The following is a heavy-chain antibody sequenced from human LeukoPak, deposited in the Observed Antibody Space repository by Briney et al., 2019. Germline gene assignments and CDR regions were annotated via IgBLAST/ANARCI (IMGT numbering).Heavy chain of an antibody. D-gene: IGHD3-22*01. Sequence: SETLSLTCTVSGGSVSSGSYYWSWIRQPPGKGLEWIGYIYYSGSTNYNPSLKSRVTISVDTPKNQFSLKLSSVTAADTAVYYCARDRAVAYYDSSGYLGMDVWGQGTTVTVSS. V-gene: IGHV4-61*01. CDR3: ARDRAVAYYDSSGYLGMDV. CDR2: IYYSGST. CDR1: GGSVSSGSYY. J-gene: IGHJ6*02.